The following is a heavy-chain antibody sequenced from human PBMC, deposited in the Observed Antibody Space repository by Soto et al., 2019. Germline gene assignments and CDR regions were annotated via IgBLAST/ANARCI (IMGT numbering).Heavy chain of an antibody. CDR2: INPSSGST. Sequence: ASVKVSCKASGYTFTSYYMHWVRQAPGQGLEWMGIINPSSGSTSYAQKFQGRVTMTRDTSISTAYMELSRLRSDDTAVYYCARGSIVATIPKRYYYYYMDVWGKGTTVTVSS. CDR1: GYTFTSYY. CDR3: ARGSIVATIPKRYYYYYMDV. D-gene: IGHD5-12*01. V-gene: IGHV1-2*02. J-gene: IGHJ6*03.